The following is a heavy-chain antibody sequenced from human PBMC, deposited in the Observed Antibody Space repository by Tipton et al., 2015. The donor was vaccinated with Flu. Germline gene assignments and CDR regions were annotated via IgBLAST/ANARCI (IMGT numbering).Heavy chain of an antibody. Sequence: TLSLTCTVSGGSISSGGYYWSWIRQHPGKGLEWIGYIYYSGSTYYNPSLKSRVTISVDTSKNQFSLKLSSVTAADTAVYYCASGCSGGSCYSDFDYWGQGTLVTVSS. J-gene: IGHJ4*02. CDR2: IYYSGST. D-gene: IGHD2-15*01. CDR3: ASGCSGGSCYSDFDY. CDR1: GGSISSGGYY. V-gene: IGHV4-31*03.